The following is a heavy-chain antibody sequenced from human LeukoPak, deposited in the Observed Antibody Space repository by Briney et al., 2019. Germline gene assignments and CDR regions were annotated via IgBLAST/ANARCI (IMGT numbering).Heavy chain of an antibody. CDR1: GGSISSGSYY. J-gene: IGHJ4*02. D-gene: IGHD6-19*01. V-gene: IGHV4-61*02. CDR2: IYTSGST. CDR3: ARDGGGIAVAPDY. Sequence: PAETLSLTCTVSGGSISSGSYYWSWIRQPAGKGLEWIGRIYTSGSTNYNPSLKSRVTISVDTSKNQFSLKLSSVTAADTAVYYCARDGGGIAVAPDYWGQGTLVTVSS.